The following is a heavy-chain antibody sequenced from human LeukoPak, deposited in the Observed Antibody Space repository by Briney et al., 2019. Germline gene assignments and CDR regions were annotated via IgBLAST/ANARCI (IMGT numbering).Heavy chain of an antibody. J-gene: IGHJ3*02. CDR1: GYTFTGYY. CDR2: INPNSGST. CDR3: AIDLARVRFLEWLEPLNDAFDI. V-gene: IGHV1-2*02. Sequence: ASVKVSCKASGYTFTGYYMHWVRQAPGQGLEWLGWINPNSGSTNYAKKCQGRVTMTRDTSSSTAYMELSRLRSDDTAVYYCAIDLARVRFLEWLEPLNDAFDIWGQGTMVTASS. D-gene: IGHD3-3*01.